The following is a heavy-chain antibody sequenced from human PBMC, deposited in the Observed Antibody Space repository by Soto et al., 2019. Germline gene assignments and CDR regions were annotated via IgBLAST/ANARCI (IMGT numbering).Heavy chain of an antibody. V-gene: IGHV3-30*03. D-gene: IGHD5-12*01. CDR1: GFTFSSYG. J-gene: IGHJ4*02. CDR3: AIRTGYDPDY. CDR2: ISYDGSNK. Sequence: PGGSLRLSCAASGFTFSSYGMQWVRQAPGKGLEWVAVISYDGSNKYYADSVKGRFTISIDNSKNTLYLQMNSLRAEDTAVYYWAIRTGYDPDYWGQGXLVTVYS.